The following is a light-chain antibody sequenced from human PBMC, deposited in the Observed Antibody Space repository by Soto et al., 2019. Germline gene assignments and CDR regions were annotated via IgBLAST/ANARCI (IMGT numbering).Light chain of an antibody. CDR2: WAS. CDR3: QQYYSTPPWT. Sequence: DIVMTQSPDSLAVSLGERATINCKSSQSVLYSSNNKNYSAWYKQKPGQPPKLLIYWASTRESGVPDRFSGSGSGKDFTLTISSLHAEDVAVYYCQQYYSTPPWTFGQGTKVEIK. J-gene: IGKJ1*01. V-gene: IGKV4-1*01. CDR1: QSVLYSSNNKNY.